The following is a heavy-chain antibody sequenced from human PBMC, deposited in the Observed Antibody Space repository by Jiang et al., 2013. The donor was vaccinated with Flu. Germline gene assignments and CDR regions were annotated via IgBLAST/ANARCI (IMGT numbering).Heavy chain of an antibody. J-gene: IGHJ4*02. CDR2: IRHDGKTK. CDR3: AKDQTYNYDTSGSYFDW. V-gene: IGHV3-30*02. CDR1: EFTFKYYG. D-gene: IGHD3-22*01. Sequence: VQLVESGGGVVQPGESLRLSCAASEFTFKYYGMHWVRQAPGKGLEWVAFIRHDGKTKNYAESVEGRFSISRDNSKNTLYLQMNSLRAEDTAIYYCAKDQTYNYDTSGSYFDWWARERWSPSPQ.